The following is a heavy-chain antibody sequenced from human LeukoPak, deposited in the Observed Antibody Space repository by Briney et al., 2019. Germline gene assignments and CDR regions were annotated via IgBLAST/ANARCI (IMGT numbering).Heavy chain of an antibody. D-gene: IGHD3-22*01. Sequence: ALVKVSCKASGGTFSSYAISWVRQAPGQGLEWMGGIIPIFGTANYAQKFQGRVTITADESTSTAYMELSSLRSEDTAVYYCARGSTYYESSGQVPFDYWGQGTLVTVSS. V-gene: IGHV1-69*13. CDR3: ARGSTYYESSGQVPFDY. CDR2: IIPIFGTA. J-gene: IGHJ4*02. CDR1: GGTFSSYA.